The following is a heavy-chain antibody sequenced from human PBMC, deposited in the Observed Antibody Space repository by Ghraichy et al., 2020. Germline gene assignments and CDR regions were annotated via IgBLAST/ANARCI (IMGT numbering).Heavy chain of an antibody. D-gene: IGHD1-26*01. CDR3: ARWRQGGSYQDTDAFDI. V-gene: IGHV5-51*01. Sequence: GESLNISCKGSGYSFTSYWIGWVRQMPGKGLEWMGIIYPGDSDTRYSPSFQGQVTISADKSISTAYLQWSSLKASDTAMYYCARWRQGGSYQDTDAFDIWGQGTMVTVSS. CDR2: IYPGDSDT. CDR1: GYSFTSYW. J-gene: IGHJ3*02.